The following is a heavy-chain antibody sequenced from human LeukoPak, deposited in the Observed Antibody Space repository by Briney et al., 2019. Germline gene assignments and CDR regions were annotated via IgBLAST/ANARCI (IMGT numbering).Heavy chain of an antibody. Sequence: GGSLRLSCETAGFTFSSYVIHWVRRTPGKGLVWVSRISHDGIISYADSVKGRFTISRDNAKNTLILQMNSLRVEDTAVYYCARDWVYKIDYWGRGTLVTVSS. CDR3: ARDWVYKIDY. CDR1: GFTFSSYV. J-gene: IGHJ4*02. V-gene: IGHV3-74*01. D-gene: IGHD5-24*01. CDR2: ISHDGII.